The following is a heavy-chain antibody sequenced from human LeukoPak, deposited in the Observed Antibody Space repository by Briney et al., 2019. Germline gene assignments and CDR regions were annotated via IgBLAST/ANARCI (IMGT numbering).Heavy chain of an antibody. CDR2: VYYSGST. V-gene: IGHV4-31*03. CDR3: AGSSYYYDSGGYYFEY. Sequence: PSQTLSLTCTVSGGSISRGGYYWSWIRQHPGKGLEWIGYVYYSGSTYYTPSLKSRVTISVDTSKNQFSLKLSSVTAADTAVYYCAGSSYYYDSGGYYFEYWGQGTLVTVSS. D-gene: IGHD3-22*01. J-gene: IGHJ4*02. CDR1: GGSISRGGYY.